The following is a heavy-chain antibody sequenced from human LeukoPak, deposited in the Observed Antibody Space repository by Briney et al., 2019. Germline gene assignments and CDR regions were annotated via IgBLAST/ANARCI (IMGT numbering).Heavy chain of an antibody. CDR1: GFTFSSYS. CDR3: ATYSTLNARDFQH. Sequence: GGSLRLSCAASGFTFSSYSMNWVRQAPGKGLEWVSSISSSSSYIYYADSVKGRFTISRDNGKNSLYMQMNSLSVEDTAVYYCATYSTLNARDFQHWGQGTLVIVSS. D-gene: IGHD2/OR15-2a*01. J-gene: IGHJ1*01. CDR2: ISSSSSYI. V-gene: IGHV3-21*01.